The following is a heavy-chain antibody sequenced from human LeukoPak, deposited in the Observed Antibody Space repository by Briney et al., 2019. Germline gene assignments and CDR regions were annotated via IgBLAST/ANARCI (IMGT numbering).Heavy chain of an antibody. CDR3: AKGHPDYYDSSGYYS. CDR2: INSDGSGT. Sequence: GGSLRLSCAASGFIFSNYWMHWVRQAPGKGLVWVSRINSDGSGTNYADSVKGRFTISRDNAKNTLYLQMSSLRAEDTAVYYCAKGHPDYYDSSGYYSWGQGTLVTVSS. CDR1: GFIFSNYW. V-gene: IGHV3-74*01. J-gene: IGHJ4*02. D-gene: IGHD3-22*01.